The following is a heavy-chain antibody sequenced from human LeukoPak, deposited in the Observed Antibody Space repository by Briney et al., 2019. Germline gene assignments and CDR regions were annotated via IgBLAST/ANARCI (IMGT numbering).Heavy chain of an antibody. D-gene: IGHD3-22*01. V-gene: IGHV4-31*03. CDR1: GGSISSGGYY. CDR2: IYYSGST. J-gene: IGHJ4*02. Sequence: SQTLSLTCTVSGGSISSGGYYWSWIRQHPGKGLEWIGYIYYSGSTYYNPSLKSRVTISVDTSKNQFSLKLSSVTAADTAAYYCARVDSSGYYFHWGQGTLVTVSS. CDR3: ARVDSSGYYFH.